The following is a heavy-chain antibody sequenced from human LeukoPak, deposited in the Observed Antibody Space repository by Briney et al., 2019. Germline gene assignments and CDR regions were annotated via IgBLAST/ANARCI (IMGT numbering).Heavy chain of an antibody. CDR2: IKQDGSEK. J-gene: IGHJ5*02. CDR3: AKDDSSSWT. D-gene: IGHD6-13*01. V-gene: IGHV3-7*01. CDR1: GFSFSTSW. Sequence: PGGSLRLSCAGSGFSFSTSWMSWVRQDPEKGLEWVANIKQDGSEKHYVDSVKGRFTISRDNAKNSLFLLMNSLRAEDTAVYYCAKDDSSSWTWGQGTLVTVSS.